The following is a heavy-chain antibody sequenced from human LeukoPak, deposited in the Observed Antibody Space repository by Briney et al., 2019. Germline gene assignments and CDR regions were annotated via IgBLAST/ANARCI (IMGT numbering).Heavy chain of an antibody. CDR3: ARDRDWNYVVRYFDY. V-gene: IGHV4-39*07. D-gene: IGHD1-7*01. J-gene: IGHJ4*02. CDR1: GGSISSSSYY. CDR2: IYHSGST. Sequence: SETLSLTCTVSGGSISSSSYYWGWIRQPPGKGLEWIGYIYHSGSTYYNPSLKSRVTISVDRSKNQFSLKLSSVTAADTAVYYCARDRDWNYVVRYFDYWGQGTLVTVSS.